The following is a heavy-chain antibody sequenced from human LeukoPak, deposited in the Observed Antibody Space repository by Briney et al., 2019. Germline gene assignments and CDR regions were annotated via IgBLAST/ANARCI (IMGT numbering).Heavy chain of an antibody. CDR3: AWGFYMTTVVHYFDF. Sequence: ASVTVSCKASGYTFTIYGINWVRQAPGQGLEWMGWINTYNGNTNYAQKLQGRVTMTTDTSTSTAYMELRSLRSDDTAVYYCAWGFYMTTVVHYFDFWGQGTLVTVSS. CDR1: GYTFTIYG. J-gene: IGHJ4*02. D-gene: IGHD4-23*01. V-gene: IGHV1-18*01. CDR2: INTYNGNT.